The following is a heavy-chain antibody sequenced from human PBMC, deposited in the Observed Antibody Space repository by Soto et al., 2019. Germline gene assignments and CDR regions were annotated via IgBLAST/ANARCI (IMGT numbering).Heavy chain of an antibody. CDR2: ISGSGGST. J-gene: IGHJ6*02. D-gene: IGHD1-1*01. Sequence: GGSLRLSCAASGFTFSSYAMSWVRQAPGKGLEWVSAISGSGGSTYYADSVKGRFTISRDNSKNTLYLQMNSLRAEDTAVYYCAIESVTGTGLYYYYYGMDVWGQGTTVTVSS. CDR1: GFTFSSYA. V-gene: IGHV3-23*01. CDR3: AIESVTGTGLYYYYYGMDV.